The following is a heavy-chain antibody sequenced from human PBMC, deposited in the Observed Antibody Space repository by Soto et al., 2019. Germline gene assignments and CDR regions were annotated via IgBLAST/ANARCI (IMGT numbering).Heavy chain of an antibody. J-gene: IGHJ6*02. D-gene: IGHD5-12*01. CDR1: GFTFSSYA. CDR2: ISYDGSNK. CDR3: ARDPHRDGYNYPYYYFYGMDV. Sequence: GGSLRLSCAASGFTFSSYAMHWVRQAPGKGLEWVAVISYDGSNKYYADSVKGRFTISRDNSKNTLYLQMNSLRAEDTAVYYCARDPHRDGYNYPYYYFYGMDVRGQGPTVPV. V-gene: IGHV3-30-3*01.